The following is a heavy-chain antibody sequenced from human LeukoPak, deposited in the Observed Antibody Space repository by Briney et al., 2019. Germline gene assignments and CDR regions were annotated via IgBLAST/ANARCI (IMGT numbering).Heavy chain of an antibody. Sequence: GGSLRFSCAASGFTFSSYWMSWVRQAPGKGLEWVANIKQDGSEKYYVDSVKGRFTISRDNAKNSLYLQMNSLRAEDTAVYSCARDYGDLRNDYWGQGTLVTVSS. CDR3: ARDYGDLRNDY. CDR1: GFTFSSYW. V-gene: IGHV3-7*01. D-gene: IGHD4-17*01. J-gene: IGHJ4*02. CDR2: IKQDGSEK.